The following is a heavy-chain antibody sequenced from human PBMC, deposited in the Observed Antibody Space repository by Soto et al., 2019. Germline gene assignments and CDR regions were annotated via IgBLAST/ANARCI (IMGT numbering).Heavy chain of an antibody. Sequence: QVQLVESGGGVVQPGRSLRLSCAASGFTFSNYGMHWVRQAPGKGLEGVAIISYDGENEYYEDSLRGRFTISRDNSKNTLYLQTSSLRHEDAAVYYCAKDGGPVYCNSPGCSAKHFDYWGQGTLVTVSS. V-gene: IGHV3-30*18. J-gene: IGHJ4*02. CDR1: GFTFSNYG. CDR3: AKDGGPVYCNSPGCSAKHFDY. D-gene: IGHD2-2*01. CDR2: ISYDGENE.